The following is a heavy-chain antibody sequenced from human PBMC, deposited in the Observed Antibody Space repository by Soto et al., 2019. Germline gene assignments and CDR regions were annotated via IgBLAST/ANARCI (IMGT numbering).Heavy chain of an antibody. CDR3: TRRRDGYNPDFDY. CDR1: GFTFSGSA. CDR2: IRSKANSYAT. Sequence: EVQLVESGGGLVQPGGSLKLSCAASGFTFSGSAMHWVRQASGKGLEWVGRIRSKANSYATEYAASVKGRFTISRDDSKNTAYLQMNSLKTEDTAVYYCTRRRDGYNPDFDYWGQGTLVTVSS. J-gene: IGHJ4*02. V-gene: IGHV3-73*02. D-gene: IGHD5-12*01.